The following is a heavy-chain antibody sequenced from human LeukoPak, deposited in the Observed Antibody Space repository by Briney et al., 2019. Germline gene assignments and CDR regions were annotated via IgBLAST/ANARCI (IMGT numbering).Heavy chain of an antibody. CDR2: IHSDGSDK. CDR3: AKSRWGYCSSTPYY. CDR1: GFTFSSYG. J-gene: IGHJ4*02. D-gene: IGHD2-2*01. V-gene: IGHV3-30*02. Sequence: GGSLRLSCAASGFTFSSYGMHWVRQAPGKGLQWVTFIHSDGSDKNYADSVKGRFTISRDNSKNTVYLQMNSLRAEDTAVYYCAKSRWGYCSSTPYYWGQGTLVTVSS.